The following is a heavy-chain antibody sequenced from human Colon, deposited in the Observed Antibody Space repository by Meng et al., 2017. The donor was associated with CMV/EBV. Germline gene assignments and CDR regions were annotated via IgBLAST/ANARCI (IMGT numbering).Heavy chain of an antibody. Sequence: GESLKISCAASRFTFSSYSMNWVRQAPGKGLEWVSYISSSSSTIYYADSVKGRFTISRDNAKNSLYLQMNSLRAEDTAVYYCARDLLYDSSGYYYYGMDVWGQGTTVTVSS. V-gene: IGHV3-48*04. CDR1: RFTFSSYS. D-gene: IGHD3-22*01. CDR3: ARDLLYDSSGYYYYGMDV. J-gene: IGHJ6*02. CDR2: ISSSSSTI.